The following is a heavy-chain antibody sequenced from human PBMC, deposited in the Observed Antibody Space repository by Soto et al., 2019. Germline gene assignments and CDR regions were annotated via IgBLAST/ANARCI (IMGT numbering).Heavy chain of an antibody. Sequence: QVQLVQSGAEVKKPGASVKVSCKASGYSFNGYYIHWVRQAPGQGLEWMGWINPIFGTANYAQKFQGRVTITADESTSTAYMELSSLRSEDTAVYYCARLGLNAATDYWGQGTLVTVSS. V-gene: IGHV1-69*01. CDR3: ARLGLNAATDY. CDR1: GYSFNGYY. CDR2: INPIFGTA. D-gene: IGHD3-16*01. J-gene: IGHJ4*02.